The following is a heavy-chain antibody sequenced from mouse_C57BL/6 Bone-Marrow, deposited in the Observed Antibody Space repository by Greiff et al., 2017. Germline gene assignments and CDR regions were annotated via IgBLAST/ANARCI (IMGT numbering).Heavy chain of an antibody. Sequence: EVQRVESGGGLVQPKGSLKLSCAASGFSFNTYAMNWVRQAPGKGLEWVARIRSKSNNYATYYADSVKDRFTISRDDSESMLYLQMNNLKTEDTAMYYCVRGGTGYFDYWGQGTTLTVSS. CDR1: GFSFNTYA. D-gene: IGHD3-3*01. CDR2: IRSKSNNYAT. V-gene: IGHV10-1*01. J-gene: IGHJ2*01. CDR3: VRGGTGYFDY.